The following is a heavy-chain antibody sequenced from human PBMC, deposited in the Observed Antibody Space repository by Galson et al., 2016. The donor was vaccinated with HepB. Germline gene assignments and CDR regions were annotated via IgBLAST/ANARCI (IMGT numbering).Heavy chain of an antibody. CDR3: ARAFSRESGFDY. D-gene: IGHD3-10*01. J-gene: IGHJ4*02. CDR1: GFTFSSYS. V-gene: IGHV3-21*01. CDR2: ISSRSSYI. Sequence: SLRLSCAASGFTFSSYSMNWVRQAPGKGLEWVSSISSRSSYIYHADSGKGRFTISRDNAKNSLYLQMNSLRAEDTAVYYCARAFSRESGFDYWGQGTLVTVSS.